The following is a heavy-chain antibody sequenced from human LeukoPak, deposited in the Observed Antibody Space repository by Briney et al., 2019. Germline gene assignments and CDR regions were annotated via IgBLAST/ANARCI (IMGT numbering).Heavy chain of an antibody. CDR1: GYSFTSYW. Sequence: HGESLKISCKGSGYSFTSYWNGWVPQMPGKGLEWRGIIYPGDYDTRYSPSFQGQVTISADKSSRTAYLQWSSLKASDTAMYYCARQGYDILTGYYTGGFDYWGQGTLVTVSS. V-gene: IGHV5-51*01. CDR2: IYPGDYDT. J-gene: IGHJ4*02. D-gene: IGHD3-9*01. CDR3: ARQGYDILTGYYTGGFDY.